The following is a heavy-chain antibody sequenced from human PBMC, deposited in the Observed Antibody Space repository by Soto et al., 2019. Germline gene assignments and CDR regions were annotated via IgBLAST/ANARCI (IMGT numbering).Heavy chain of an antibody. CDR3: ASQSEVPAAPYGMDV. D-gene: IGHD2-2*01. CDR2: IYYSGST. Sequence: QVQLQESGPGLVKPSQTLSLTCTVSGGSISSGGYYWSWIRQHPGKGLEWIGYIYYSGSTYYNPSLKSRVTISVVTSKNHFSLKLSSVTAAGMAVYYCASQSEVPAAPYGMDVWGQGTTVTVSS. CDR1: GGSISSGGYY. V-gene: IGHV4-31*03. J-gene: IGHJ6*02.